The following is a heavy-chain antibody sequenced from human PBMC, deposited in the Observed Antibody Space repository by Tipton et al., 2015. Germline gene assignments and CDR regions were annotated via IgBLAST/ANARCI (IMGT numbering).Heavy chain of an antibody. CDR3: ARSYYQLLATERVFGMGV. Sequence: GSLRLSCAASGFTFSSYTMNWVRQAPGKGLEWVSSISSSSSYIYYADSVKGRFTISRDNAKNSLYLQLNSLRDEDTALYYCARSYYQLLATERVFGMGVWGQGTTVTVSS. CDR2: ISSSSSYI. CDR1: GFTFSSYT. J-gene: IGHJ6*02. V-gene: IGHV3-21*01. D-gene: IGHD2-2*01.